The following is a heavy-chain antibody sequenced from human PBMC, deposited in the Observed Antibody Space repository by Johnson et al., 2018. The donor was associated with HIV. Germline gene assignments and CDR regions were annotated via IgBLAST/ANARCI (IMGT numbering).Heavy chain of an antibody. Sequence: QVQLVESGGGVVQPGGSLRLSCAASGFSFSSYGMHWVRQAPGKGLEWVAIISFDGNNKDYAECMKGRFTVPRDTSENTLSVQMNSLRREDTAVQCCARGHCGGAVWFDDVADIWGQWTMVIVSS. CDR2: ISFDGNNK. D-gene: IGHD2-21*01. CDR3: ARGHCGGAVWFDDVADI. V-gene: IGHV3-30*19. J-gene: IGHJ3*02. CDR1: GFSFSSYG.